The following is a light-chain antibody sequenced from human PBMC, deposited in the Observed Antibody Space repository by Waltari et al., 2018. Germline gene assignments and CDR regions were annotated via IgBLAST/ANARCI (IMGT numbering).Light chain of an antibody. CDR2: DVS. Sequence: QSALTQPASVSGSPGQSITISCTGPSSDVGGYHYVSWYQQHPGKAPKLMIYDVSNRPSGVSNRFSGSKSGNTASLTISGLQAEDEADYYCSSYTSSSTLWVFGGGTKLTVL. V-gene: IGLV2-14*03. J-gene: IGLJ3*02. CDR3: SSYTSSSTLWV. CDR1: SSDVGGYHY.